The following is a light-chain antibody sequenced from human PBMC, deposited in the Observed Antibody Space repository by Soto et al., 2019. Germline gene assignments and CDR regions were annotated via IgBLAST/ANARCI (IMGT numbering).Light chain of an antibody. J-gene: IGLJ3*02. V-gene: IGLV1-40*01. CDR3: QSDASSLSASV. CDR2: GNS. Sequence: QSVLTQPPSVSGAPGQRVTISCTGSSSNIGAGYDVHWYQQLPGTAPKLLIYGNSNRPSGVPDRFSGSKSGTSASLAITGLQAEDEADDYCQSDASSLSASVFVGGTKLTVL. CDR1: SSNIGAGYD.